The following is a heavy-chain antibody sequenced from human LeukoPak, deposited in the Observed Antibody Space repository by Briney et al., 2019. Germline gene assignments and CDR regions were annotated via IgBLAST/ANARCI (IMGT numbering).Heavy chain of an antibody. CDR3: ARRGGGSNWFDP. CDR2: IDQDGNEE. J-gene: IGHJ5*02. Sequence: GGSLRLSCAASGFTFSMYWMSWVRQALGKGLEWVANIDQDGNEEYYVDSMKGRFTISRDNAKNSLYLQMNSLRAEDTAVYYCARRGGGSNWFDPWGQGTLVTVSS. D-gene: IGHD3-16*01. V-gene: IGHV3-7*04. CDR1: GFTFSMYW.